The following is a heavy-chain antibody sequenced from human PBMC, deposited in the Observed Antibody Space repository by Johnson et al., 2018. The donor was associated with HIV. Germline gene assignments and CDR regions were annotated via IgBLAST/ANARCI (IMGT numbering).Heavy chain of an antibody. CDR2: INSDGTTT. V-gene: IGHV3-74*01. CDR3: AKDRATVVPLRRDAFDI. J-gene: IGHJ3*02. Sequence: VQLVESGGGLVQPGGSLRLSCAVSGFSFSSYWMHWVRQPPGKGLVWVSRINSDGTTTTYADSVKGRFTISRDNAKNTWYLQMNSLRAEDTAVYYCAKDRATVVPLRRDAFDIWGQGTMVTVSS. CDR1: GFSFSSYW. D-gene: IGHD4-23*01.